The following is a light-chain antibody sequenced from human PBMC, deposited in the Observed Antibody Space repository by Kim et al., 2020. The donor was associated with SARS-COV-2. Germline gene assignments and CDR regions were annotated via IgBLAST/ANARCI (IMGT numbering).Light chain of an antibody. Sequence: PGERANLACRASQSVSSSYLAWYQQKPGQAPRLLIYGASSRATGIPDRFSGSGSGTDFTLTISRREPEDFAVYYCQQYGSSPGWTFGQGTKVDIK. CDR2: GAS. V-gene: IGKV3-20*01. J-gene: IGKJ1*01. CDR3: QQYGSSPGWT. CDR1: QSVSSSY.